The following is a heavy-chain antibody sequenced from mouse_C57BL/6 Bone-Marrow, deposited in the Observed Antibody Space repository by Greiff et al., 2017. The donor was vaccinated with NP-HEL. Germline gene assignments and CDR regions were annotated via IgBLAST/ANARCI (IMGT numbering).Heavy chain of an antibody. CDR2: INPYNGGT. J-gene: IGHJ3*01. D-gene: IGHD3-3*01. Sequence: VQLQQSGPVLVKPGASVKMSCKASGYTFTDYYMNWVKQSHGKSLEWIGVINPYNGGTSYNQKFKGKATLTVDKSSSTAYMELNSLTSEDSAVYYCARGCGLPLFAYWGQGTLVTVSA. CDR1: GYTFTDYY. CDR3: ARGCGLPLFAY. V-gene: IGHV1-19*01.